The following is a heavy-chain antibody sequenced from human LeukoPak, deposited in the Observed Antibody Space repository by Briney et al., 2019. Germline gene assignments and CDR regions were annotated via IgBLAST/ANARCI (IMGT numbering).Heavy chain of an antibody. J-gene: IGHJ4*02. D-gene: IGHD6-6*01. Sequence: GGSLRLSCAASGFTVSGNYMSWVRQAPGKGLEWVSVIYSGGSTYYADSVKGRFTISRDNAKNSLYLQMNSLRAEDTAVYYCARGGTIVIAALDYWGQGTLVTVSS. CDR1: GFTVSGNY. V-gene: IGHV3-53*01. CDR3: ARGGTIVIAALDY. CDR2: IYSGGST.